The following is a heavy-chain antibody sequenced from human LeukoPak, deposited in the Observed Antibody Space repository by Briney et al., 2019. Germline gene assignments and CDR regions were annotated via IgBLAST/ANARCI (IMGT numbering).Heavy chain of an antibody. CDR1: GFTFSDYY. V-gene: IGHV3-11*01. CDR3: ASSSRIAAAGTFDY. D-gene: IGHD6-13*01. J-gene: IGHJ4*02. CDR2: ISSSDSTI. Sequence: GGSLRLSCAASGFTFSDYYMSWIRQAPGKGLEWVSYISSSDSTIYYADSVKGRFTISRDNAKNSLYLQMNSLRAEDTAVYYCASSSRIAAAGTFDYWGQGTLVTVSS.